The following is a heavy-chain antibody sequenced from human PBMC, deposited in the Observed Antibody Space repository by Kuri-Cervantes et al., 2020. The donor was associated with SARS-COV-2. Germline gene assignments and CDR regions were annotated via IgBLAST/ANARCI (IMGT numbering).Heavy chain of an antibody. D-gene: IGHD1-7*01. J-gene: IGHJ4*02. CDR3: AHKPLTGTTDF. CDR1: GGSISSYYW. Sequence: TLSLTCTVSGGSISSYYWSWIRQPPGKALEWLALIYWDDDKHYSSSLKSRLTITGDTSKNQVVLTMTNMDPVDTATYYCAHKPLTGTTDFWGQGTLVTVSS. V-gene: IGHV2-5*08. CDR2: IYWDDDK.